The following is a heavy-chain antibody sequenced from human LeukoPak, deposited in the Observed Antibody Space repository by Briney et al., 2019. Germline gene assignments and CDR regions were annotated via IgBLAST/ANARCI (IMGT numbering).Heavy chain of an antibody. Sequence: GGSLRLSCAASGFTFSTYGMHWVRQAPGKGLEWVAVISYDGSNEYYADSVKGRFTISRDSSENTLYLQMNSLRVEDTAVYYCARVGYYSSGPFSYFDYWGQGTLVTVSS. CDR2: ISYDGSNE. J-gene: IGHJ4*02. V-gene: IGHV3-30*03. CDR3: ARVGYYSSGPFSYFDY. CDR1: GFTFSTYG. D-gene: IGHD3-10*01.